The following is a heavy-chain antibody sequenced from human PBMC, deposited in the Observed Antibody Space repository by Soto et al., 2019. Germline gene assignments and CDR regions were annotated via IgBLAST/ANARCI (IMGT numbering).Heavy chain of an antibody. CDR2: IDPSDSQT. J-gene: IGHJ4*02. CDR3: ARQIYDSDTGPNFQYYFDS. D-gene: IGHD3-22*01. V-gene: IGHV5-10-1*01. CDR1: GYSFAGYW. Sequence: PGEPLKIWCNGAGYSFAGYWSTWVRQKPGKGLEWMGRIDPSDSQTYYSPSFRGHVTISATKSITTVFLQWSSLRASDTAMYYCARQIYDSDTGPNFQYYFDSWGQGTPVTSPQ.